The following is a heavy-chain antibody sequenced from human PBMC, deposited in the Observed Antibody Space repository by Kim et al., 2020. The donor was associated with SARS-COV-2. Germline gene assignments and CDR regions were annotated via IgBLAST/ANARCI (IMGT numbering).Heavy chain of an antibody. Sequence: GESLKISCKGSGYSFTSYWIGWVRQMPGKGLEWMGIIYPGYSDTRYSPSFQGQVTISADKSISTAYLQLSSLKASDTAMYYCARQNFYDSSGYYMLDAFDIWGQGTMVTVSS. CDR2: IYPGYSDT. D-gene: IGHD3-22*01. V-gene: IGHV5-51*01. CDR3: ARQNFYDSSGYYMLDAFDI. J-gene: IGHJ3*02. CDR1: GYSFTSYW.